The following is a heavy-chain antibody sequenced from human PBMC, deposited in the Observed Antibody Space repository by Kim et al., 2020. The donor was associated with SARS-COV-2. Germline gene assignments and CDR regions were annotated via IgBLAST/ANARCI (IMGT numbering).Heavy chain of an antibody. Sequence: TTDYAAPVKGRFTISRDDSKNTLYLQMNSLKTADTAVYYCTTGLTPNIDSWGQGTLVTVSS. V-gene: IGHV3-15*01. D-gene: IGHD3-9*01. J-gene: IGHJ4*02. CDR2: TT. CDR3: TTGLTPNIDS.